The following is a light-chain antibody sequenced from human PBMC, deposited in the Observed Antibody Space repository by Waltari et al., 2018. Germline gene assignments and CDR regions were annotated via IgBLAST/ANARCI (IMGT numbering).Light chain of an antibody. CDR1: NSDVGAYVY. V-gene: IGLV2-14*01. J-gene: IGLJ2*01. CDR3: CSCSYTPTTTVI. CDR2: EVT. Sequence: QSALTQPASVSGSPGQSITISCTGTNSDVGAYVYVSWYQHHPGKAPKLIIYEVTNRPSGVSNRFSGSKSDNTASLTISGLQAEDEAEYYCCSCSYTPTTTVIFGGGTKLTVL.